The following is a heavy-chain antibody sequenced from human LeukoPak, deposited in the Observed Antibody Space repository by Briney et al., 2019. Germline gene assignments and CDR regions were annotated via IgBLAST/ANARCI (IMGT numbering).Heavy chain of an antibody. CDR1: GFTFSSYS. CDR2: ISSSSSTI. CDR3: ARGGAVAGLYYFDY. J-gene: IGHJ4*02. Sequence: PGGSLRLSCAASGFTFSSYSMNWVRQAPGKGLEWVSYISSSSSTIYYADSVKGRFTISRDNAKNSLYLQMNSLRAEDTAVYYCARGGAVAGLYYFDYWGQGTLVTVSS. D-gene: IGHD6-19*01. V-gene: IGHV3-48*01.